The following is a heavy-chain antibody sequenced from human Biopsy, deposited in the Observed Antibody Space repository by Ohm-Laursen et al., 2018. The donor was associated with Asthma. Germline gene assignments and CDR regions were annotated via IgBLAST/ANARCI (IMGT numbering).Heavy chain of an antibody. CDR2: LIPVLGSP. Sequence: GASAKVSCNASGDSFSNYAISWVRQAPGQGLEWMGGLIPVLGSPDHAQMFEGRVTITADESTSTAYMELSSLSSEDTAVCYCARGYSGSDRIVYYYSGLEVWGQGTTVTVSS. CDR1: GDSFSNYA. J-gene: IGHJ6*02. D-gene: IGHD5-12*01. V-gene: IGHV1-69*13. CDR3: ARGYSGSDRIVYYYSGLEV.